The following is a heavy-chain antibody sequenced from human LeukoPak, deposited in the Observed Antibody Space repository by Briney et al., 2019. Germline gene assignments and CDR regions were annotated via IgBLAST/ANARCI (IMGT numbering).Heavy chain of an antibody. V-gene: IGHV3-7*01. CDR2: MKKDGSET. J-gene: IGHJ4*02. D-gene: IGHD3-10*01. Sequence: PGGSLRLSCVVSGFTFSSYSMIWVRQTPGKGLQWVANMKKDGSETKYVDFVKGRFTISRDNAKNSLYLQMNSLRAEDTAVYYCGRHRSGSGTYFIDYWGQGTLVSVSS. CDR3: GRHRSGSGTYFIDY. CDR1: GFTFSSYS.